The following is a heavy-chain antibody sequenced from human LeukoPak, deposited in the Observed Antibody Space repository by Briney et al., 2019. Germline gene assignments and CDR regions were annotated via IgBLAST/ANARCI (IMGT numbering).Heavy chain of an antibody. CDR3: ARGWTRRRSGSYYGSLGWRLDY. Sequence: SETLSLTCAVSGGSISINDYFWAWIRQSPGKGLEWIGSVSYRGDTYYNPSLQSRVTISVDTPKNQFSLKLSSVTAADTAVYYCARGWTRRRSGSYYGSLGWRLDYWGQGTLVTVSS. J-gene: IGHJ4*02. V-gene: IGHV4-39*07. D-gene: IGHD1-26*01. CDR2: VSYRGDT. CDR1: GGSISINDYF.